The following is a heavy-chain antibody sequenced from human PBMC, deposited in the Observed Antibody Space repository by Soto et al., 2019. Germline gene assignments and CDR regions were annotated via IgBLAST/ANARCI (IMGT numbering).Heavy chain of an antibody. Sequence: GGSLRLSCAASGFTFSSYAMHWVRQAPGKGLEWVAVISYDGSNKYYADSVKGRFTISRDNSKNTLYLQMNSLRAEDTAVYYCARGKTGTTSASGFDSWGRGALFTVAS. CDR2: ISYDGSNK. CDR3: ARGKTGTTSASGFDS. V-gene: IGHV3-30-3*01. J-gene: IGHJ5*01. CDR1: GFTFSSYA. D-gene: IGHD1-1*01.